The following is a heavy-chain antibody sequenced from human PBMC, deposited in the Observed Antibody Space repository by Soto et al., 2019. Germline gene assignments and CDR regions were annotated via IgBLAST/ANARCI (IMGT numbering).Heavy chain of an antibody. D-gene: IGHD2-2*01. Sequence: GGSLRLSCAASGFTFSSYGMHWVRQAPGKGLEWVAVIWYDGSNKYYADSVKGRFTISRDNSKNTLYLQMNSLRAEDTAVYYCARDPGGYCSSTSCYFDYYYYMDVWGKGTTVTVSS. J-gene: IGHJ6*03. CDR2: IWYDGSNK. CDR1: GFTFSSYG. V-gene: IGHV3-33*01. CDR3: ARDPGGYCSSTSCYFDYYYYMDV.